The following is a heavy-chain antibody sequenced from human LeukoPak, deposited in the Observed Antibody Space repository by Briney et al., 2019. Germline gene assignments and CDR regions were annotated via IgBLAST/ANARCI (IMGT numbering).Heavy chain of an antibody. J-gene: IGHJ5*02. D-gene: IGHD2-15*01. V-gene: IGHV3-21*01. CDR2: ISSSSSYI. Sequence: GGSLRLSCAASGFTFSSYSMNSVRQAPGKGLEWVSYISSSSSYIYYADSVKGRFTISRDNAKNSLYLQMNSLRAEDTAVYYCARDLGVVAAPFDPWGQGTLVTVSS. CDR1: GFTFSSYS. CDR3: ARDLGVVAAPFDP.